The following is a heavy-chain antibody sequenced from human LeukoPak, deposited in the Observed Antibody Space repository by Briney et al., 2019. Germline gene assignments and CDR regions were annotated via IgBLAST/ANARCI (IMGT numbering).Heavy chain of an antibody. V-gene: IGHV4-34*01. D-gene: IGHD3-22*01. Sequence: SETLSLTCAVYGGSFSGYYWSWIRQPPGKGLEWIGEINHSGRTNFNPSLKSRVTISVDTSKNQFSLKLTSVTAADTAVYYCARALPPDYYDSSGYYRNNFDYWGQGTLVTVSS. J-gene: IGHJ4*02. CDR2: INHSGRT. CDR3: ARALPPDYYDSSGYYRNNFDY. CDR1: GGSFSGYY.